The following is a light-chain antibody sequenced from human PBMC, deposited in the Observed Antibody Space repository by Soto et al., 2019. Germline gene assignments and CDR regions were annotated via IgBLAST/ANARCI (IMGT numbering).Light chain of an antibody. J-gene: IGLJ1*01. Sequence: QSVLTQPASVSGSPGQSITISCTGTSSDVGSSNLVSWYQQYPGKAPKLIIYEGSRRPSGVSGRFSGSKSGNTASLTISGLQAEDYADYYCCSFASSSTFYVFGTGTKVTVL. CDR3: CSFASSSTFYV. CDR1: SSDVGSSNL. CDR2: EGS. V-gene: IGLV2-23*01.